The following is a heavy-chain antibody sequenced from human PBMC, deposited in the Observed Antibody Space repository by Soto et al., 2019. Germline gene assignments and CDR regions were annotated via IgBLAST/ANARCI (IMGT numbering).Heavy chain of an antibody. CDR3: ARSDWFDP. CDR2: IKSDGSST. J-gene: IGHJ5*02. V-gene: IGHV3-74*01. Sequence: GSLRLSCAASGFTFSTYWMHWVRQAPGKGLVWVSRIKSDGSSTSYADSVKGRFTISRDNAKNTLYLQMNSLRVEDTAVYYCARSDWFDPWGQGTLVTVSS. CDR1: GFTFSTYW.